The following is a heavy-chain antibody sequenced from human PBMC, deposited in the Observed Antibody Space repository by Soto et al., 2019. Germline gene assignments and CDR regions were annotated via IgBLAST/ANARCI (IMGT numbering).Heavy chain of an antibody. CDR3: ARSLGFCISTSCYPDAFDI. J-gene: IGHJ3*02. CDR2: IYYSRST. Sequence: QLQLQESGPGLVKPSETLSLTCTVSGGSISSSTYYWGWIRQPPGKGLEWIGTIYYSRSTYFNPSLKSRVTISVDTSKNQCSLKLSSVTAADTAVYYCARSLGFCISTSCYPDAFDIWGQGTMVTVSS. V-gene: IGHV4-39*01. CDR1: GGSISSSTYY. D-gene: IGHD2-2*01.